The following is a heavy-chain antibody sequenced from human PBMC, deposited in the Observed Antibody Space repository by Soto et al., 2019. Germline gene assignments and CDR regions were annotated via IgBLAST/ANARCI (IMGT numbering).Heavy chain of an antibody. CDR1: GYGFTTYG. CDR3: ARGRYGDY. V-gene: IGHV1-18*01. Sequence: QVHLVQSGAEVKKPGASVKVSCKGSGYGFTTYGITWVRQAPGQGLEWMAWISAHNGNTNYAQKLQGRVTVPRETPTSKAYMELRSLRSDDTAVYYCARGRYGDYWGQGALVTVSS. D-gene: IGHD1-1*01. J-gene: IGHJ4*02. CDR2: ISAHNGNT.